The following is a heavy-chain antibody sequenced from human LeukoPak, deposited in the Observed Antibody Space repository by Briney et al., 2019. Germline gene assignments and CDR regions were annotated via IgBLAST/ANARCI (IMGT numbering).Heavy chain of an antibody. D-gene: IGHD3-16*02. CDR1: GGPFSGYY. CDR3: AREAMITFGGVIGSNWFDP. J-gene: IGHJ5*02. V-gene: IGHV4-34*01. CDR2: INHSGST. Sequence: SETLSLTCAVYGGPFSGYYWSWIRQPPGKGLEWIGEINHSGSTDYNPSLKSRVTISVDTSKNQFSLKLSSVTAADTAVYYCAREAMITFGGVIGSNWFDPWGQGTLVTVSS.